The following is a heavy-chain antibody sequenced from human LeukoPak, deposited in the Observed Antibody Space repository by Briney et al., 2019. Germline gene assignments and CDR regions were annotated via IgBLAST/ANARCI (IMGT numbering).Heavy chain of an antibody. CDR1: GYTFTDYA. CDR3: ARARWTSTVTTYYLDY. Sequence: ASVKVSCKASGYTFTDYAVQWVRQAPGQRLEWMGWINAGNGKTKYSQKFQDRVTITRDTSVTTAYLDLSSLRSEDTAVYYCARARWTSTVTTYYLDYWGQGTLVTVSS. J-gene: IGHJ4*02. D-gene: IGHD4-17*01. CDR2: INAGNGKT. V-gene: IGHV1-3*01.